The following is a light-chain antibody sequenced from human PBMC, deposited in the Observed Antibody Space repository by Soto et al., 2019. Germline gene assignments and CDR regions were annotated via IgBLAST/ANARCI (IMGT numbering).Light chain of an antibody. Sequence: EIVLTQSPGTLSLSPGEIATLSCRASQSVSSSYLAWYQQKPGQAPRLLIYGASSRATGTPDRFSGSGSGTDFTLTISRLEPGDFAVYYCQQYGSSPWTFGQGTKVDIK. CDR3: QQYGSSPWT. CDR1: QSVSSSY. J-gene: IGKJ1*01. V-gene: IGKV3-20*01. CDR2: GAS.